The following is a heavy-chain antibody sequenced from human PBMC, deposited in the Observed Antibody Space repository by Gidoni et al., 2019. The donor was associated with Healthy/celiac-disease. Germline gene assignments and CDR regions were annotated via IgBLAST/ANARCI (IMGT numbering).Heavy chain of an antibody. CDR3: AKDHIVVVPAAIYYYGMDV. CDR1: GFTFSSHG. V-gene: IGHV3-30*18. CDR2: ISYDGSNK. D-gene: IGHD2-2*01. J-gene: IGHJ6*02. Sequence: QVQPVASGGGVAQPGRSLRLSCAASGFTFSSHGLHWVRQAPGKGLKWVAVISYDGSNKYYADSVKGRFTISRDNSKDTLYLQMNSLGAEDTAVYYCAKDHIVVVPAAIYYYGMDVWGQGTTVTVSS.